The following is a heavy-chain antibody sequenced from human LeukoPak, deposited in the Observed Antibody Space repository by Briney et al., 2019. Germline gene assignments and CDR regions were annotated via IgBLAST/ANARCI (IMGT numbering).Heavy chain of an antibody. D-gene: IGHD2-2*01. J-gene: IGHJ4*02. CDR2: ISSSSSYI. CDR1: GFTFSSYS. V-gene: IGHV3-21*01. CDR3: ASPAATTEFDY. Sequence: GGSLRLSCAASGFTFSSYSMNWVRQAPGEGLEWVSCISSSSSYIYYADSVKGRFTISRDNAKNSLCLQMNSLRAEDTAVYYCASPAATTEFDYWGQGTLVTVSS.